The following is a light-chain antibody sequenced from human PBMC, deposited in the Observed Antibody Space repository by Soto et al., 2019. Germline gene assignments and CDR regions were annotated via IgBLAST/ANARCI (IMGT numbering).Light chain of an antibody. Sequence: DIQMTQSPSTLSASVGDRVTITCRASQSISSWLAWYQQKPGKAPKLLIYTASNLKSGVPSRFSGSGSGTEFTLTISRLQPDDFATYYCQEYNSDSGLTFGGGTKVEIK. CDR2: TAS. CDR1: QSISSW. V-gene: IGKV1-5*03. CDR3: QEYNSDSGLT. J-gene: IGKJ4*01.